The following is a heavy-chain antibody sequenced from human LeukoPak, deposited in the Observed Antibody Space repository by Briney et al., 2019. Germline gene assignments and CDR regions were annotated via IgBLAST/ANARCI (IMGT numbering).Heavy chain of an antibody. CDR1: GGSFSGYY. J-gene: IGHJ3*02. Sequence: SETLSLTCAVYGGSFSGYYWSWIRQPPGKGLEWIGEINHSGSTNYNPSLKSRVTISVDTSKNQFSLKLSSVTAAGTAVYYCARGSVNYCSSTSCSGAFDIWGQGTMVTVPS. D-gene: IGHD2-2*01. CDR3: ARGSVNYCSSTSCSGAFDI. CDR2: INHSGST. V-gene: IGHV4-34*01.